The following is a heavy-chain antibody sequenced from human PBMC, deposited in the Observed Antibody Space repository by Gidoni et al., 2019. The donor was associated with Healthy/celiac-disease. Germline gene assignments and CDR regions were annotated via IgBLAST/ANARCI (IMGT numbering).Heavy chain of an antibody. J-gene: IGHJ3*02. CDR2: VSGSGGST. CDR3: AKSDGGAAAGNVLGYAFDI. Sequence: EVQLLESRGGVGQPGGPLRLPCSASGFHISSYAMSRVRQAPGKGLEGVAAVSGSGGSTYYADSVKGRCTIARDNSKNTLYLQRISLRAEDTAVYYCAKSDGGAAAGNVLGYAFDIWGQGTMVTVSS. D-gene: IGHD6-13*01. V-gene: IGHV3-23*01. CDR1: GFHISSYA.